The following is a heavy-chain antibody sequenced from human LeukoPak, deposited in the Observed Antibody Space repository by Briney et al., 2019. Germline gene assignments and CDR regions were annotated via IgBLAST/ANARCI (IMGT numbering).Heavy chain of an antibody. CDR3: AEGAEQVLVTHYFCY. V-gene: IGHV4-34*01. J-gene: IGHJ4*02. CDR2: INHSGST. CDR1: GGSFSGYY. Sequence: SETLSLTCAVYGGSFSGYYWSWIRQPPGKGLECVGEINHSGSTNYNPSLKSRVTISVDTSKNQFSLKLSSVTAADTAVYYCAEGAEQVLVTHYFCYLGQGTLVTVSS. D-gene: IGHD6-13*01.